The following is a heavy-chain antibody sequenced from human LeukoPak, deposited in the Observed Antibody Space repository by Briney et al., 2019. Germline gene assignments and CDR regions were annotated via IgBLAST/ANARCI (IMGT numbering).Heavy chain of an antibody. CDR1: GFTFSSYS. Sequence: GGSLRLSCAASGFTFSSYSMNWVRQAPGKGLEWVSSISSSGSYIYYADSLKGRFAISRDNAKNSLYLQMNSLRAEDTAVYYCARVGAYSGSPGYYFDYWGQGTLVTVSS. V-gene: IGHV3-21*01. CDR2: ISSSGSYI. J-gene: IGHJ4*02. D-gene: IGHD1-26*01. CDR3: ARVGAYSGSPGYYFDY.